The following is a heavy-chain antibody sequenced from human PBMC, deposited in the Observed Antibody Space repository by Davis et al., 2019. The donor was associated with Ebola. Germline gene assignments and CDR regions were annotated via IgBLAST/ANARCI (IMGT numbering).Heavy chain of an antibody. CDR2: ITNSGSFT. CDR3: ARVRRGGYDYDY. CDR1: GFTFSDHY. D-gene: IGHD5-12*01. V-gene: IGHV3-11*06. J-gene: IGHJ4*02. Sequence: GESLKISCAASGFTFSDHYMSWIRQAPGKGLEWVSYITNSGSFTNDADSVKGRFTISRDNSKNSLYLQMNSLRAEDTAVYYCARVRRGGYDYDYWGQGTLVTVSS.